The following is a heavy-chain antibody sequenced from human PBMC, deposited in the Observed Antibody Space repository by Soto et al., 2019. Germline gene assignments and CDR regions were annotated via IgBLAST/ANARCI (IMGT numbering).Heavy chain of an antibody. V-gene: IGHV4-30-4*08. CDR1: GVSISGSSYY. CDR3: ARDYRSSSSSPYYYYYGMDV. J-gene: IGHJ6*02. D-gene: IGHD6-6*01. CDR2: IYYSGGT. Sequence: TLSLTCSVSGVSISGSSYYWGWIRQPPGKGLEWIGYIYYSGGTYYNPSLKSRVTISVDTSKNQFSLKLSSVTAADTAVYYCARDYRSSSSSPYYYYYGMDVWGQGTTVTVSS.